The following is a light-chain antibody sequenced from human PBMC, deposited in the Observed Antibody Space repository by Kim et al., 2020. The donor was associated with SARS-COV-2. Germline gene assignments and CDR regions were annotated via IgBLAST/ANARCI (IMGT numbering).Light chain of an antibody. CDR3: QQRSNWLSIT. CDR2: DAS. CDR1: QGVSSY. J-gene: IGKJ5*01. V-gene: IGKV3D-11*01. Sequence: SPGERATLSCRASQGVSSYLAWYQQKPGQAPRLLIYDASNRATGIPARFSGSGPGTDFTLTISSLEPEDFAVYYCQQRSNWLSITFGQGTRLEIK.